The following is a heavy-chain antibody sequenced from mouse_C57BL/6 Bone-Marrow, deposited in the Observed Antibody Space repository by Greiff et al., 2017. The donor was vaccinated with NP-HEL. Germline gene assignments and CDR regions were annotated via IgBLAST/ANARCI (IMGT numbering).Heavy chain of an antibody. CDR1: GFTFSSYG. Sequence: EVNVVESGGDLVKPGGSLKLSCAASGFTFSSYGMSWVRQTPDKRLEWVATISSGGSYTYYPDSVKGRFTISRDNAKNTLYLQMSSLKSEDTAMYYCARHRTTVVPFAYWGQGTLVTVSA. D-gene: IGHD1-1*01. V-gene: IGHV5-6*01. CDR3: ARHRTTVVPFAY. J-gene: IGHJ3*01. CDR2: ISSGGSYT.